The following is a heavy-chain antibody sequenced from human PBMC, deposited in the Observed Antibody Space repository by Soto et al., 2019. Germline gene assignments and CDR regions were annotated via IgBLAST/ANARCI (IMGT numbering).Heavy chain of an antibody. CDR2: IYSGGST. CDR3: ARVAGLEGFPSNLYNWFDP. V-gene: IGHV3-53*04. Sequence: ASVKVSCAASGFTVSSNYMSWVRQAPGQGLEWVSVIYSGGSTYYADSVKGRFTISRHNSKNTLYLQMNSLRAEDTAVYYCARVAGLEGFPSNLYNWFDPWGQGTLVTVSS. CDR1: GFTVSSNY. J-gene: IGHJ5*02. D-gene: IGHD3-3*01.